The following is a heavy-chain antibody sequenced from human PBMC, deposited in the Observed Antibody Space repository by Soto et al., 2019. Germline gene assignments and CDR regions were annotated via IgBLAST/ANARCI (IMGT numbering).Heavy chain of an antibody. CDR3: ARDPKTYGGQHWAFNYFDS. D-gene: IGHD4-17*01. Sequence: PGGSLRLSCAASGFSFSISPMHWVRQAPGKGPEWVALISYDGTNKFYADSVKGRFTISRDNSKSTLYLQVDSLRPEDAAVYYCARDPKTYGGQHWAFNYFDSWGQATLVTVS. CDR1: GFSFSISP. V-gene: IGHV3-30-3*01. J-gene: IGHJ4*02. CDR2: ISYDGTNK.